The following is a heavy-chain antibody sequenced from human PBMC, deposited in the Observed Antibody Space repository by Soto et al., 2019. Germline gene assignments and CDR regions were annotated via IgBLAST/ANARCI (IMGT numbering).Heavy chain of an antibody. CDR2: INHSGST. CDR1: GGSFSGYY. Sequence: PSETLSLTCAVYGGSFSGYYWSWIRHPPGKGLEWIGEINHSGSTNYNPSLKSRVTISVDTSKNQFSLKLSSVTAADTAVYYCARGTLRYFDWLLYSPVAFDYWGQGTLVTVSS. D-gene: IGHD3-9*01. J-gene: IGHJ4*02. V-gene: IGHV4-34*01. CDR3: ARGTLRYFDWLLYSPVAFDY.